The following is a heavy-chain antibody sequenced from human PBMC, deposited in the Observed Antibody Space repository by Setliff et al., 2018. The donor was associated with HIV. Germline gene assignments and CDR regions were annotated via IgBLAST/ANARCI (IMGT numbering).Heavy chain of an antibody. V-gene: IGHV4-34*01. CDR1: GGSFSGYY. CDR2: INHSGST. CDR3: ASDISPDDGYNRLHYFDY. D-gene: IGHD5-12*01. Sequence: SETLSLTCAVYGGSFSGYYWSWIRQPPGKGLEWIGEINHSGSTNYNPSLKSRVTISVDTSKNRFSLRLTSVTAADTAVYYCASDISPDDGYNRLHYFDYWGQGTLVTVSS. J-gene: IGHJ4*02.